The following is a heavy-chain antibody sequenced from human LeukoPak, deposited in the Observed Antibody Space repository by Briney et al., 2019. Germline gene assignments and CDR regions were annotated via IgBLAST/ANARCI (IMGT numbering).Heavy chain of an antibody. D-gene: IGHD2-15*01. CDR3: ARDGGYCSGGSCFLRDYYYYMDV. J-gene: IGHJ6*03. CDR2: INWNGGST. CDR1: GFTFSSNY. V-gene: IGHV3-20*04. Sequence: PGGSLRLSCAASGFTFSSNYMSWVRQAPGKGLEWVSGINWNGGSTGYADSVKGRFTISRDNAKNSLYLQMNSLRAEDTAVYYCARDGGYCSGGSCFLRDYYYYMDVWGKGTTVTVSS.